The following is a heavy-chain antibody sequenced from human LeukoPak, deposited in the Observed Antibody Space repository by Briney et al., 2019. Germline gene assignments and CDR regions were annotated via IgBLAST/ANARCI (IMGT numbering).Heavy chain of an antibody. V-gene: IGHV3-30*18. CDR1: GFFFSGYA. J-gene: IGHJ4*02. CDR3: VKHRSGWQKIYYFDY. Sequence: GRSLRLSCTASGFFFSGYAIPWVRQAPGKGLEWLAGISFDETDKYYRDSVTGRFTISRDSSKNTVFLQMDSLRPEDTAVYYCVKHRSGWQKIYYFDYWGQGTLVTVSS. D-gene: IGHD6-19*01. CDR2: ISFDETDK.